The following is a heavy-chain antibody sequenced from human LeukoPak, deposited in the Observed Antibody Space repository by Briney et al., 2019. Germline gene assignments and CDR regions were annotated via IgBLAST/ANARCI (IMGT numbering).Heavy chain of an antibody. V-gene: IGHV4-39*01. D-gene: IGHD2-15*01. CDR3: ARHCCSGPAKRVFDI. Sequence: PSETLSLTCTVSGGSIISSDYHWGWVRQPPGKGLEWIGTISYSGNTDYNPSLKSRVTISVDTSNNQFSLRLGSVTAADTAVYHCARHCCSGPAKRVFDIWGQGTMVTVSS. CDR1: GGSIISSDYH. CDR2: ISYSGNT. J-gene: IGHJ3*02.